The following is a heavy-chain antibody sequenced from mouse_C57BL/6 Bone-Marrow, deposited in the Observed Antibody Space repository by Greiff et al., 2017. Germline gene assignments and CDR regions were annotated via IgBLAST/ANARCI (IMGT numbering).Heavy chain of an antibody. CDR1: GYTFTNYW. J-gene: IGHJ4*01. V-gene: IGHV1-64*01. CDR2: MHPNGGSP. CDR3: ARAYDYDDYTVDY. D-gene: IGHD2-4*01. Sequence: VKLQQPGAELVKPGASVKLSCKASGYTFTNYWMHWVKQRPGQGLEWIGMMHPNGGSPDYNEKFKSEATLSVDKSSRTAYMELSSLTSEDSAVYYWARAYDYDDYTVDYWGQGTSVTGSS.